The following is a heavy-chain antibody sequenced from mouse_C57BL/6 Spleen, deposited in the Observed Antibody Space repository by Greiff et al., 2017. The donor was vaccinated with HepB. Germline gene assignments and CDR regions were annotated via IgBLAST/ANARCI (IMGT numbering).Heavy chain of an antibody. CDR3: ARGGIYYYGSSPAWFAY. V-gene: IGHV1-53*01. Sequence: QVQLQQPGTELVKPGASVKLSCKASGYTFTSYWMHWVKQRPGQGLEWIGNINPSNGGTNYNEKFKSKATLTVDKSSSTAYMQLSSLTSEDSAVYYCARGGIYYYGSSPAWFAYWGQGTLGTVSA. CDR2: INPSNGGT. D-gene: IGHD1-1*01. CDR1: GYTFTSYW. J-gene: IGHJ3*01.